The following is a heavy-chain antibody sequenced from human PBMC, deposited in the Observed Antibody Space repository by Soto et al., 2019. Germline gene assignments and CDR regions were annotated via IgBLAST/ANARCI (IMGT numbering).Heavy chain of an antibody. CDR1: GGSISSGGYY. CDR3: AREHYYDSSFDY. J-gene: IGHJ4*02. CDR2: IYYSGST. V-gene: IGHV4-30-4*08. D-gene: IGHD3-22*01. Sequence: PSETLSLTCTVSGGSISSGGYYWSWIRQHPGKGLEWIGYIYYSGSTYYNPSLKSRVTISVDTSKNQFSLKLSSVTAADTAVYYCAREHYYDSSFDYWGQGTLVTVSS.